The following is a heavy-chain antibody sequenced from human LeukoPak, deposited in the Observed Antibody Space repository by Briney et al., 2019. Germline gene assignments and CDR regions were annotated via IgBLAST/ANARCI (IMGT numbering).Heavy chain of an antibody. D-gene: IGHD1-1*01. CDR3: VRYWMATTADY. CDR1: GFTFSSYG. V-gene: IGHV3-33*08. Sequence: GGSLRISCAASGFTFSSYGMHWVRQAPGKGLEWVAVIWYGGRNKYYAEYVKGRFTISRDNSNNTLYLQMNSQRAEVTAVYYCVRYWMATTADYWGQGTLVTVSS. J-gene: IGHJ4*02. CDR2: IWYGGRNK.